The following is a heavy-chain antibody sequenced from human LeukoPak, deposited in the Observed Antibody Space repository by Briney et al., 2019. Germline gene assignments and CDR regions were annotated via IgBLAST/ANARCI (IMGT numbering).Heavy chain of an antibody. CDR3: ARDRGGTYYDY. J-gene: IGHJ4*02. Sequence: PGGSPRLSCAASGFTFSNYGMDWVRQAPGKGLEWVSYISISTRTIYYADSVKGRFTISRDNAKNSLYLQMNSLRAEDTAVYYCARDRGGTYYDYWGQGTLVTVSS. D-gene: IGHD3-16*01. CDR2: ISISTRTI. V-gene: IGHV3-48*01. CDR1: GFTFSNYG.